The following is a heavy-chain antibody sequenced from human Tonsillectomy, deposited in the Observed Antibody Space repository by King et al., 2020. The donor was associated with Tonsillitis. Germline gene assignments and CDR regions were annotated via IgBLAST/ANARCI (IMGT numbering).Heavy chain of an antibody. CDR1: GFTFSSYG. Sequence: VQLVESGGGVVQPGRSLRLSCAASGFTFSSYGMRWVRQAPGKGLEWVAVISYDGSNKYYADSVRVRLTISRDNSKDTLYLQMNSLRAEDTAVYYCAFLSGQLGGYWGQGTLVTVSS. V-gene: IGHV3-30*03. CDR2: ISYDGSNK. CDR3: AFLSGQLGGY. D-gene: IGHD3-3*01. J-gene: IGHJ4*02.